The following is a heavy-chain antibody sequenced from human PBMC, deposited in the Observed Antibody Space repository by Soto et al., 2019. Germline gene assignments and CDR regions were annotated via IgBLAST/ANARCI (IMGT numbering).Heavy chain of an antibody. Sequence: KTSETLSLTCVVSGAAIISGEYAFNWVRQPPWNGLEWLGYIYNNGGSYYNPSLKSRVSISLDRSKNHFSLRLDSVTAADTALYFCARGDKNNDYYFDHWGQGTLVTVSS. V-gene: IGHV4-30-2*01. J-gene: IGHJ4*02. CDR3: ARGDKNNDYYFDH. CDR1: GAAIISGEYA. D-gene: IGHD3-16*01. CDR2: IYNNGGS.